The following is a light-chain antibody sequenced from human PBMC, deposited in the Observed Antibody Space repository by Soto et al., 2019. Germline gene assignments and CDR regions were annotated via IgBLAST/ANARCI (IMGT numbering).Light chain of an antibody. CDR1: ISDVGAYNY. CDR3: SSKRDSSTLFV. J-gene: IGLJ1*01. Sequence: QSVLTQPASLSGSPGQSITISCTGTISDVGAYNYVSWYQHHPGKVPKLLIYEVTNRPSGVSDRFSGSKSGNTASLTISGLQAEDEADYYCSSKRDSSTLFVFGTGTKVTVL. V-gene: IGLV2-14*01. CDR2: EVT.